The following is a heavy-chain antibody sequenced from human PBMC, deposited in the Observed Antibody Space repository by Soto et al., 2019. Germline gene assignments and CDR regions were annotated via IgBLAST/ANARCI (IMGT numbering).Heavy chain of an antibody. CDR3: ARDLAPNSGYDPLDWYDP. CDR1: GYTFTSYY. Sequence: ASVKVSCKASGYTFTSYYMHWVRQAPGQGLEWMGIINPSGGSTSYAQKFQGRVTMTRDTSTSTVYMELSSLRSEDTAVYYCARDLAPNSGYDPLDWYDPWGQGTLVTVSS. V-gene: IGHV1-46*03. CDR2: INPSGGST. D-gene: IGHD5-12*01. J-gene: IGHJ5*02.